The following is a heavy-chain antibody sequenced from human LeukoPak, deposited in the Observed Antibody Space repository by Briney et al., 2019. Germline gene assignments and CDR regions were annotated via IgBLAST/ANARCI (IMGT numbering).Heavy chain of an antibody. CDR1: GGSFSGYY. D-gene: IGHD6-13*01. CDR3: ARGAVWQLVRFYYGMDV. V-gene: IGHV4-34*01. CDR2: INHSGST. J-gene: IGHJ6*02. Sequence: SETLSLACAVYGGSFSGYYWSRIRQPPGKGLEWIGEINHSGSTNYNPSLKSRVTISVDTSKNQFSLKLSSVTAADTAVYYCARGAVWQLVRFYYGMDVWGQGTTVTVSS.